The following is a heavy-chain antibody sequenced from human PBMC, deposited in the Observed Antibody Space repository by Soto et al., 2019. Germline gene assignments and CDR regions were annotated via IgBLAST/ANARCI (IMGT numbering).Heavy chain of an antibody. CDR1: GGSSVGVGDY. Sequence: MLSLSWTVAGGSSVGVGDYWSWIRQHPGKGLEWIGYIYYSGSTYYNPSLKSRVTISVDTSKNQFSLKLSSVTAADTAVYYCARGYSYYDLLTGYSDGMDVWGQGTTVTVSS. D-gene: IGHD3-9*01. CDR2: IYYSGST. J-gene: IGHJ6*02. V-gene: IGHV4-31*02. CDR3: ARGYSYYDLLTGYSDGMDV.